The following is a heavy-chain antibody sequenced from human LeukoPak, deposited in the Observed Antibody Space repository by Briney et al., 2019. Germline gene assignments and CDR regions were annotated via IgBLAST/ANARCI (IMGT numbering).Heavy chain of an antibody. CDR3: ARESMVRGAIETSFDY. V-gene: IGHV1-69*04. J-gene: IGHJ4*02. CDR2: IIPILGIA. Sequence: ASVKVSCKASGGTFSSYAISWVRQAPGQGLEWMGRIIPILGIANYAQKFQGRVTITADKSTSTAYMELSSLRSEDTAVYYCARESMVRGAIETSFDYWGQGTLVTVSS. D-gene: IGHD3-10*01. CDR1: GGTFSSYA.